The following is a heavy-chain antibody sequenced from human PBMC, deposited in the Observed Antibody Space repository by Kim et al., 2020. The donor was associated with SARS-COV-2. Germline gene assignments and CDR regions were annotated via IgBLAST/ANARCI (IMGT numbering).Heavy chain of an antibody. J-gene: IGHJ4*01. CDR1: GGSISSNTHY. Sequence: SETLSLTCTVSGGSISSNTHYWAWIRQPPGKGLEWIGSIYYTGPTYYNPSFKSRATFSVDTPNNHFSLRLTPVSASDTATYYCARERKGTVGATSFDTWG. V-gene: IGHV4-39*02. CDR3: ARERKGTVGATSFDT. D-gene: IGHD1-26*01. CDR2: IYYTGPT.